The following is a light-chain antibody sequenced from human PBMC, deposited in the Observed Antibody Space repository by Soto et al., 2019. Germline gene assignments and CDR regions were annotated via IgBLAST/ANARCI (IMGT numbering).Light chain of an antibody. CDR3: CSYAGTRTWV. CDR2: EVN. CDR1: RTDVVKYNL. V-gene: IGLV2-23*02. Sequence: QSALTQPASVSGSPGQSITISCTGDRTDVVKYNLVSWYQQHPGTAPKLILFEVNKRPSVVSHRFSGSKSGNTASLTISGLQAEDESDYYCCSYAGTRTWVFGGGTKVTVL. J-gene: IGLJ3*02.